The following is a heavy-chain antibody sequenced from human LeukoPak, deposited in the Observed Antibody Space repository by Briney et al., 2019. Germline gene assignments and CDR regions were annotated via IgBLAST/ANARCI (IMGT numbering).Heavy chain of an antibody. V-gene: IGHV1-69*06. CDR3: AASSSGWKPPYFDY. J-gene: IGHJ4*02. Sequence: SVKVSCKASGGTFSSYAISWVRQAPGQGLEWMGGIIPIFGTANYAQKFQGRVTITADKSTSTAYMELSSLRSEDTAVYCCAASSSGWKPPYFDYWGQGTLVTVSS. CDR2: IIPIFGTA. CDR1: GGTFSSYA. D-gene: IGHD6-19*01.